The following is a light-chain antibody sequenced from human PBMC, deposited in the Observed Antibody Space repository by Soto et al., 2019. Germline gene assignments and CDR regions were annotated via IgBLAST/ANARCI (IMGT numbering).Light chain of an antibody. Sequence: DIQMTQSPSSLSASVGDRVTITCRASQSISNFLNWCQQKPGKAPELLISAASSLHSGVPARFSGSGSETNFTLTISSLQPEDFATYSCQQSYTTPYTFGQGTKLEIK. CDR3: QQSYTTPYT. J-gene: IGKJ2*01. V-gene: IGKV1-39*01. CDR2: AAS. CDR1: QSISNF.